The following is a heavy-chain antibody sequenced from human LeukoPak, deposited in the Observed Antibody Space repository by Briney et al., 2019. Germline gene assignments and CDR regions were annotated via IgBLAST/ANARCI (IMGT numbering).Heavy chain of an antibody. Sequence: ASVKVSCKASGYTFTSYAMNWVRQAPGQGLEWMGIINPSGGSTSYAQKFQGRVTMTRDMSTSTVYMELSSLRSEDTAVYYCARDLSGGKLRYFDWLPPDYWGQGTLVTVSS. V-gene: IGHV1-46*01. CDR2: INPSGGST. CDR1: GYTFTSYA. J-gene: IGHJ4*02. D-gene: IGHD3-9*01. CDR3: ARDLSGGKLRYFDWLPPDY.